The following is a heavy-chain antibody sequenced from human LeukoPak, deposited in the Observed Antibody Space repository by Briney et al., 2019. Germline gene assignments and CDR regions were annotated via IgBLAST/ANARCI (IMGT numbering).Heavy chain of an antibody. V-gene: IGHV3-23*01. D-gene: IGHD4-17*01. CDR3: ARDHDYGDYFPSY. J-gene: IGHJ4*02. CDR2: ISGSGGST. CDR1: GFTFSSYA. Sequence: GGSLRLSCAASGFTFSSYAMSWVRQAPGKGLEWVSAISGSGGSTYYADSVKGRFTISRDNSKNSLYLQMNSLRAEDTAVYYCARDHDYGDYFPSYWGQGTLVTVSS.